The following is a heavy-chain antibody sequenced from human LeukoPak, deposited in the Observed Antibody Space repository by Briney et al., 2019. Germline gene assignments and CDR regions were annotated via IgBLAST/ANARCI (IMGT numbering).Heavy chain of an antibody. CDR1: DGSISTYY. D-gene: IGHD5-12*01. J-gene: IGHJ4*02. CDR2: IYHSGST. V-gene: IGHV4-59*01. CDR3: ARGGGYASPIGY. Sequence: SETLSLTCTLSDGSISTYYWSWLRQPLGKGLEWIGYIYHSGSTNYNPSLKSRVTISVDTSKNQFSLKLSSVTAADTAVYYCARGGGYASPIGYWGQGALVTVSS.